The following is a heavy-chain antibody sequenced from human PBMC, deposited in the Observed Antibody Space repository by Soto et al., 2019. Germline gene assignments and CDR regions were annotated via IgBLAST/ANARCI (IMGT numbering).Heavy chain of an antibody. CDR2: ITGGGGNT. J-gene: IGHJ4*02. V-gene: IGHV3-23*01. Sequence: GGSLRLSCAASGFTFSNYAMGWVRQAPGKGLEWVSVITGGGGNTYHADSVKGRFTISRDNSKNTLYLQMNSLRAEDTAVYFCAKGTVEFCSGVTCYPFDYWGQGTLVTVSS. CDR1: GFTFSNYA. CDR3: AKGTVEFCSGVTCYPFDY. D-gene: IGHD2-15*01.